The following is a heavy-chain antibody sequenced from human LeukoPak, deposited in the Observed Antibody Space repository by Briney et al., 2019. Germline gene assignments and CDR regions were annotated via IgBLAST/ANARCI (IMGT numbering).Heavy chain of an antibody. D-gene: IGHD3-22*01. CDR3: ARDLPYYEKRLPKNWYFDL. CDR1: GGTFSSYA. Sequence: SVKVSCKASGGTFSSYAISWVRQAPGQGLEWMGGIIPIFGTANYAQKFQGRVTITADKSTSTAYMELSSLRSEDTAVYYCARDLPYYEKRLPKNWYFDLWGRGTLVTVSS. V-gene: IGHV1-69*06. CDR2: IIPIFGTA. J-gene: IGHJ2*01.